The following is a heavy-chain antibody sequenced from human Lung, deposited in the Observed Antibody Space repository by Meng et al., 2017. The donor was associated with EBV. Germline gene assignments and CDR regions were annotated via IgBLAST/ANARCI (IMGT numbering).Heavy chain of an antibody. V-gene: IGHV3-74*01. Sequence: VHVVESGGGLVQPGGSLRLSCAASGFTFSRSWMQWVRQAPGKGLVWVSRINSDGTTTTYADSVKGRFTISRDNARNTLYLQMNSLTAEDTGVYYCVRVDMGWGQGTLVTVSS. CDR1: GFTFSRSW. CDR2: INSDGTTT. CDR3: VRVDMG. J-gene: IGHJ4*02. D-gene: IGHD3-9*01.